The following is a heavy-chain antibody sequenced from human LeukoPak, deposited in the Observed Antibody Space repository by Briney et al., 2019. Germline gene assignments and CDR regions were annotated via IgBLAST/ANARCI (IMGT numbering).Heavy chain of an antibody. CDR3: ARESLDGEYSYGYREGYFDY. Sequence: ASVKGSCKASGYTFTSYDINWVRQATGQGLEWMGWMNPNSGSTGYAQKFQGRVTMTRNTSISTAYMELSSLRSEDTAVYYCARESLDGEYSYGYREGYFDYWGQGTLVTVSS. J-gene: IGHJ4*02. V-gene: IGHV1-8*01. CDR2: MNPNSGST. CDR1: GYTFTSYD. D-gene: IGHD5-18*01.